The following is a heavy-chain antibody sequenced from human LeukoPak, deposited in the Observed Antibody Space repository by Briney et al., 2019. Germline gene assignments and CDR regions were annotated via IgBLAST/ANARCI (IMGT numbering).Heavy chain of an antibody. CDR1: GFTFSSYG. CDR3: ARGIHNSCDY. V-gene: IGHV3-33*01. CDR2: IWYDGSNK. D-gene: IGHD6-6*01. J-gene: IGHJ4*02. Sequence: GGSLRLSCAASGFTFSSYGMHWVRQAPGKGLEWVALIWYDGSNKYYADSVKGRFSISRDSAKSSMYLQMDSLRAEDTAVYYCARGIHNSCDYWGQGALVTVSS.